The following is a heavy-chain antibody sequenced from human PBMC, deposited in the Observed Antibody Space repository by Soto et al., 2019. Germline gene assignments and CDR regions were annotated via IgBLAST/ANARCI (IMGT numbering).Heavy chain of an antibody. CDR2: IDPSDSYT. CDR1: GYSFTSYW. D-gene: IGHD6-13*01. J-gene: IGHJ6*02. V-gene: IGHV5-10-1*01. CDR3: ARYSSSWYGFSPTYGMDV. Sequence: PGESLKISCKGSGYSFTSYWISWVRQMPGKGLEWMGRIDPSDSYTNYSPSFQGHVTISADKSIGTAYLQWSSLKASDTAMYYCARYSSSWYGFSPTYGMDVWGQGTTVTVSS.